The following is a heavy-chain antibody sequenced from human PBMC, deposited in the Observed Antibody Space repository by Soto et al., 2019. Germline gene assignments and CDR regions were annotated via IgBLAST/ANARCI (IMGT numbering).Heavy chain of an antibody. V-gene: IGHV4-31*03. J-gene: IGHJ4*02. CDR2: IYYSGST. Sequence: SETLSLTCTVSGGSISSGGYYWSWIRQHPGKGLEWIGYIYYSGSTYYNPSLKSRVTISVDTSKNQFSLKLSSVTAAGTAVYYCARARGSSVHYYFDYWGQGTLVTVSS. CDR3: ARARGSSVHYYFDY. CDR1: GGSISSGGYY. D-gene: IGHD2-15*01.